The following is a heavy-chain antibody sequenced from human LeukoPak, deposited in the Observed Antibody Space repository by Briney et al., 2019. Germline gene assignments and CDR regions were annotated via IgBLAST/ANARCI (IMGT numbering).Heavy chain of an antibody. Sequence: GGSLRLSCAASGFTFSSYWMSWVRQAPGKGLEWVAKMNQDGSTMYYVDSVNGRFTISRDNAKNLLYLQMSHLRVEDTAVYYCGRYGVSHGLDFRGQGTVVTVSS. V-gene: IGHV3-7*01. CDR3: GRYGVSHGLDF. J-gene: IGHJ3*01. CDR1: GFTFSSYW. D-gene: IGHD4-17*01. CDR2: MNQDGSTM.